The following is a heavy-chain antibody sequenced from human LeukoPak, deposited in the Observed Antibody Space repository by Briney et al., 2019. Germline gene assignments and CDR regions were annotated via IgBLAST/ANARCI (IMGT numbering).Heavy chain of an antibody. CDR3: ATKQWLAPPPDS. J-gene: IGHJ4*02. CDR2: INTDGTLS. V-gene: IGHV3-74*01. Sequence: PGRSLRLSCAASGFTFSKYWMLWVRQAPGKGLESVSRINTDGTLSTYADSVKGRFTVSRDNADNTMFLQMNSVRDEDTAVYYCATKQWLAPPPDSWGQGTPVTVSS. D-gene: IGHD6-19*01. CDR1: GFTFSKYW.